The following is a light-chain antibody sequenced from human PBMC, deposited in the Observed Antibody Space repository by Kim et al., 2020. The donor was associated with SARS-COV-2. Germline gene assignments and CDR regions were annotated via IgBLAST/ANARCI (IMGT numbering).Light chain of an antibody. J-gene: IGKJ1*01. Sequence: EIVMTQSPTTVSVSLGERVTLSCRASQSVSSALAWYQQKPGQAPRLLISGASTRATGIPARFSGSGSGTEFTLTISSLQSEDFAVYYCQQYNNWPPWTFGQGTKVDIK. CDR1: QSVSSA. CDR3: QQYNNWPPWT. CDR2: GAS. V-gene: IGKV3-15*01.